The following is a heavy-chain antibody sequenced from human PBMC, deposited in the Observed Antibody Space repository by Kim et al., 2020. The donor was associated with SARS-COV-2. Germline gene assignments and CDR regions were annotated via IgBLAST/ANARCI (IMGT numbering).Heavy chain of an antibody. CDR2: IIPIFGTA. Sequence: SVKVSCKASGGTFSSYAISWVRQAPGQGLEWMGGIIPIFGTANYAQKFQGRVTITADESASTAYMELSSLRSEDTAVYYCARGRREGDFDWLFFDYWGQGTLVTVSS. J-gene: IGHJ4*02. V-gene: IGHV1-69*13. CDR1: GGTFSSYA. CDR3: ARGRREGDFDWLFFDY. D-gene: IGHD3-9*01.